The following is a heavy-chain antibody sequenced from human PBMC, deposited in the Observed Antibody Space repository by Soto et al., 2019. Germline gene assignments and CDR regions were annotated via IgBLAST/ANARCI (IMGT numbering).Heavy chain of an antibody. D-gene: IGHD4-17*01. Sequence: LRVSCAASGFTFDDYAIIGGPQTPGKGLEFVCGINWNGGSAGYADSVKGRFTISRDNAKNALYLEINSLRAEDTAFYYCATGGDYERFYFEHWGQGALVTVPQ. CDR3: ATGGDYERFYFEH. CDR2: INWNGGSA. J-gene: IGHJ4*02. CDR1: GFTFDDYA. V-gene: IGHV3-20*04.